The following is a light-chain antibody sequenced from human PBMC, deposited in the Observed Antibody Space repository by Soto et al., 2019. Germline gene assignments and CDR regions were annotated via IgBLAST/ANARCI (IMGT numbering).Light chain of an antibody. J-gene: IGLJ1*01. CDR1: SSHVGAGYD. CDR2: ANS. Sequence: QSVLPQPPSVSGAPGQRVTISCTGSSSHVGAGYDVHWYQQFPGTAPKLLIYANSNRPSGVPDRFSASNSGTSASLAITGLQADDEADYYCQSYDTSPRGVFGTGTKLNGL. V-gene: IGLV1-40*01. CDR3: QSYDTSPRGV.